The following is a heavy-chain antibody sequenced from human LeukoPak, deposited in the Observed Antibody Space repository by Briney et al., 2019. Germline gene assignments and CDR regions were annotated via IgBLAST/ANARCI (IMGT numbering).Heavy chain of an antibody. CDR1: GYTFTAYY. Sequence: ASVKVSCKASGYTFTAYYLHWVRQAPGQGLEWMGWINPNSGGTNYAQKFQDRVTMTRDTSIDTAYMELSSLRSDDTAVYYCARESSFGRWGQGTLVTVSS. CDR2: INPNSGGT. D-gene: IGHD3-16*01. V-gene: IGHV1-2*02. J-gene: IGHJ4*02. CDR3: ARESSFGR.